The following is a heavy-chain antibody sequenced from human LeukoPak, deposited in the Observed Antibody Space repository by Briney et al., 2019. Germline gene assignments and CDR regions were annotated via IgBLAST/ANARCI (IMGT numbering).Heavy chain of an antibody. D-gene: IGHD4-17*01. J-gene: IGHJ5*02. CDR2: ISWNSGSI. V-gene: IGHV3-9*01. Sequence: QPGRSLRLSCAASGFTFDDYAMHWVRQAPGKGLEWVSGISWNSGSIGYADSVKGRFTISRDNAKNSLYLQMNSLRAEDTALYYCAKDINYGDQGGASWFDPRGQGTLVTVSS. CDR1: GFTFDDYA. CDR3: AKDINYGDQGGASWFDP.